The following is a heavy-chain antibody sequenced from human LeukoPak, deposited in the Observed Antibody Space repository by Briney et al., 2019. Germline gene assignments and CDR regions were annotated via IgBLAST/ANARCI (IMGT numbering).Heavy chain of an antibody. J-gene: IGHJ5*02. CDR1: GFTFSSYG. V-gene: IGHV3-33*01. D-gene: IGHD6-19*01. CDR3: ARTYSSGWPNWFDP. CDR2: IWYDGSNK. Sequence: GGSLRLSCAASGFTFSSYGMHWVRQAPGKGLEWVAVIWYDGSNKYYADSVKGRFTISRGNSKNTLYLQMNSLRAEDTAVYYCARTYSSGWPNWFDPWGQGTLVTVSS.